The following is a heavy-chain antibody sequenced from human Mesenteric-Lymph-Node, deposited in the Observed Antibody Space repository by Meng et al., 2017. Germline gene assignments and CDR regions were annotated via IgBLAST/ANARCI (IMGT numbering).Heavy chain of an antibody. V-gene: IGHV3-48*04. J-gene: IGHJ3*02. CDR3: AKGGTGNTYAYIDI. CDR2: ISSCSKTV. Sequence: GGSLRLSCAASGFTFSTYAMSWVRQAPGKGLEWVAYISSCSKTVYYAASVKGRFTISRDDAKKSLYLQMNSLRAEDTAVYYCAKGGTGNTYAYIDIWGQGTMVTVSS. D-gene: IGHD2-8*02. CDR1: GFTFSTYA.